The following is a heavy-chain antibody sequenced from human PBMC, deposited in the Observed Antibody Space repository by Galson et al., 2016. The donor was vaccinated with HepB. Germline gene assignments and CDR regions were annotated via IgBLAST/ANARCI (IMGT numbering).Heavy chain of an antibody. D-gene: IGHD3-22*01. CDR1: GFTISTYW. CDR2: INSDGSST. Sequence: SLRLSCAASGFTISTYWMHWVRQAPGKGLVWVSRINSDGSSTIYADSVKGRFTVSRDNVKNTLYLQMNSLRVEDTAVYYCARSSLNYYDTSAPDFWGQGTLVTVSS. J-gene: IGHJ4*02. V-gene: IGHV3-74*01. CDR3: ARSSLNYYDTSAPDF.